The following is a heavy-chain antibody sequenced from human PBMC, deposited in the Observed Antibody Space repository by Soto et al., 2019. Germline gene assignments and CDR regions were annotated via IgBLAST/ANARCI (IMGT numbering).Heavy chain of an antibody. J-gene: IGHJ6*02. V-gene: IGHV1-18*01. CDR1: GYTFNSYG. CDR3: ARLVGPRKDGCDGVDV. CDR2: ISSYNGDT. Sequence: QVRLVQSGAEVKKPGASVKVSCKASGYTFNSYGITWVRQAPGQGLEWVGWISSYNGDTNYAQNLQGRVTMTTNTSTNTAYMELRSLRSDAAAVYYCARLVGPRKDGCDGVDVWGQGTTVTVSS. D-gene: IGHD1-26*01.